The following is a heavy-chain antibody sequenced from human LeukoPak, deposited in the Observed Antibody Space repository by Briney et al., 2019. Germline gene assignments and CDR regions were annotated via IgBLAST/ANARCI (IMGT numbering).Heavy chain of an antibody. J-gene: IGHJ4*02. Sequence: GGSLRLSCAASGFTFSSFWMHWVCQAPGKGLVWVSRINSVGSSTSYADSVKGRFTISRDNAKNTLYLQMNSLRAEDTAVYYCARERTSGWDAFDFWGQGTLVTVSS. D-gene: IGHD6-19*01. CDR2: INSVGSST. CDR3: ARERTSGWDAFDF. V-gene: IGHV3-74*01. CDR1: GFTFSSFW.